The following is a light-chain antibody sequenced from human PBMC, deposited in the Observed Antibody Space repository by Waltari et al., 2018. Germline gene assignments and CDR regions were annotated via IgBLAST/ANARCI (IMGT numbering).Light chain of an antibody. V-gene: IGKV1-8*01. CDR2: AAS. CDR3: QQYYTNPLT. CDR1: QGISSY. J-gene: IGKJ4*01. Sequence: AIRMPQSHSPIKESTEATFTITCRASQGISSYLDWYQQRPGKAPRFLVHAASTLQSGVPSRFSGSGSGTDFTLTISCLQSEDFVSYYCQQYYTNPLTFGGGTKVEI.